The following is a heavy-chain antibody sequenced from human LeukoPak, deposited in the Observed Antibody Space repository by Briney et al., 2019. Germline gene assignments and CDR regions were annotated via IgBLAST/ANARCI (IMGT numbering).Heavy chain of an antibody. V-gene: IGHV1-18*01. CDR1: GYTFTSCG. CDR2: ISAYNGNT. D-gene: IGHD3-10*01. J-gene: IGHJ4*02. Sequence: ASVKVSCKASGYTFTSCGVSWVRQAPGQGLEWMGWISAYNGNTNYAQKLQGRVTMTTDTSTSTAYMELRSLRSDDTAVYHCARGLRYYGSGSFFDYWGQGTLVTVSS. CDR3: ARGLRYYGSGSFFDY.